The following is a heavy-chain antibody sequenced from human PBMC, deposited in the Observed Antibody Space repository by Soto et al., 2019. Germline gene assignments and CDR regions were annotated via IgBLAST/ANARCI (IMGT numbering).Heavy chain of an antibody. J-gene: IGHJ4*02. Sequence: QVQLVQSGAEEKKPGASVKVSCKASGYTFTYFSMHSVRQAPGQRLEWMGWINAGNGNTKYSQKFQGRVTITRDTSASTVYMELSSLRSEDTAAYYCYRARYFLGGDYWGQGTLVTVSS. CDR1: GYTFTYFS. CDR2: INAGNGNT. V-gene: IGHV1-3*05. D-gene: IGHD3-3*01. CDR3: YRARYFLGGDY.